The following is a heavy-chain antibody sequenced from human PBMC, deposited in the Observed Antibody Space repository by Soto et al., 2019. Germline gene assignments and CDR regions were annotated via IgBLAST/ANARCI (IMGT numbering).Heavy chain of an antibody. V-gene: IGHV4-31*03. CDR3: ARDPGGAYYLDH. Sequence: QVQLQESGPGLVKPSQTLSLTCTVSGGSVSSGSYYWSWIRQHPGRGLEWIGYIYYTGNTYSNPSIKSRLAISVDTSKNQFSLKLTSVTAADTAVYYCARDPGGAYYLDHWGQGTLVTVSS. D-gene: IGHD3-3*01. CDR1: GGSVSSGSYY. CDR2: IYYTGNT. J-gene: IGHJ4*02.